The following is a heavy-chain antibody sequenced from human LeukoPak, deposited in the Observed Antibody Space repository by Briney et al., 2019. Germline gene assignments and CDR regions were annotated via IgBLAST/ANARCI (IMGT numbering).Heavy chain of an antibody. Sequence: GGSLRLSCAASGFTFSSYGMHWVRRAPGKGLEWVAVISYDGSNKYYADSVKGRFTISRDNSKNTLYLQMNSLRAEDTAVYYCAKERPPSRDFWSGYSHYYYYYYGMDVWGQGTTVTVSS. J-gene: IGHJ6*02. CDR3: AKERPPSRDFWSGYSHYYYYYYGMDV. CDR2: ISYDGSNK. CDR1: GFTFSSYG. D-gene: IGHD3-3*01. V-gene: IGHV3-30*18.